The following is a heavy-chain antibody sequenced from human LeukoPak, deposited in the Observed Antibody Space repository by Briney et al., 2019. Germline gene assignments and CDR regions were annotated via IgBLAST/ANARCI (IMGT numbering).Heavy chain of an antibody. D-gene: IGHD6-19*01. J-gene: IGHJ6*03. Sequence: ASVKVSCKASGYTFTSYGISWVRQAPGQGLEWMGWISAYNGNTNYAQKLQGRVTMTTDTSTSTAYMELRSLRSDDTAVYYCARVRRAVAGNYYYYYMDVWGKGTTVTVSS. CDR2: ISAYNGNT. CDR1: GYTFTSYG. V-gene: IGHV1-18*01. CDR3: ARVRRAVAGNYYYYYMDV.